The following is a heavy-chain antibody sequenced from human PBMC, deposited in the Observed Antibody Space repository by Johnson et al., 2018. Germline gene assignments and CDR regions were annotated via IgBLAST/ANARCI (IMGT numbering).Heavy chain of an antibody. CDR2: ISWDGGST. CDR1: GFSFDDYA. Sequence: EVQLVETGGVVVQPGGSLRLSCAASGFSFDDYAMHWVRQVPGKGLDWISLISWDGGSTYYSDSVMGRFTISRENSKNSLYLQMTSLRPEDTALYYCAKDRFAGGNDGIDYWGQGTLVTVSS. D-gene: IGHD1-1*01. CDR3: AKDRFAGGNDGIDY. J-gene: IGHJ4*02. V-gene: IGHV3-43D*03.